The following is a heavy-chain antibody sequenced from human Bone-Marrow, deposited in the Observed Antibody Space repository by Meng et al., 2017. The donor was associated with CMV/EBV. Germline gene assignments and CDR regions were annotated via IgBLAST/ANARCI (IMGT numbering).Heavy chain of an antibody. CDR3: AKDSSAYDSSGYYYYFDY. J-gene: IGHJ4*02. Sequence: KISCAASGFTFTSYAISWVRQAPGQGLEWMGGIIPILGIANYAQKFQGRVTITADKSTSTAYMELNSLRAEDTAVYYCAKDSSAYDSSGYYYYFDYWGQGTLVTVSS. D-gene: IGHD3-22*01. CDR1: GFTFTSYA. CDR2: IIPILGIA. V-gene: IGHV1-69*10.